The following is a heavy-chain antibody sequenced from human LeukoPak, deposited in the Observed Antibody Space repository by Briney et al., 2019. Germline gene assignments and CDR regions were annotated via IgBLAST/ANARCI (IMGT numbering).Heavy chain of an antibody. V-gene: IGHV3-9*01. CDR3: AKDSRYDSSGYCDY. D-gene: IGHD3-22*01. Sequence: PGRSLRLSCAASGFTFDDYAMHWVRQAPGKGLEWVSGISWNSGSIGYADSVKGRFTISRDNAKNSLYLQMSSLRAEDTALYYCAKDSRYDSSGYCDYWGQGTLVTVSS. CDR2: ISWNSGSI. CDR1: GFTFDDYA. J-gene: IGHJ4*02.